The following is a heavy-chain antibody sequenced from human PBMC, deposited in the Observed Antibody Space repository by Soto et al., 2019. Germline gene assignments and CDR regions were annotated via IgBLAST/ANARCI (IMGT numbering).Heavy chain of an antibody. CDR3: AKWHTYNYDSLAFSGFDC. V-gene: IGHV3-23*01. CDR1: GFTFSSYA. CDR2: ISGGDGSP. Sequence: VGSLRLYGVASGFTFSSYAMTWVRQARGKGLEWVSAISGGDGSPSYADSVKGRFTISRDNSKNTLYLHMNSLRADDTAAYYCAKWHTYNYDSLAFSGFDCWGQGTQVTVSS. J-gene: IGHJ4*02. D-gene: IGHD3-16*01.